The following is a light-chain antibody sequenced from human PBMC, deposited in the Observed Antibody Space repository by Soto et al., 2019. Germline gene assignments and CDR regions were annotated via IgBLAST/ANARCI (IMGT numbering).Light chain of an antibody. V-gene: IGKV3-15*01. J-gene: IGKJ1*01. CDR3: QHYNNWPPWT. Sequence: EIVMTQSPGTLSVSPGERATLSCRASQSVRSNIAWYQQKPGQVPRLLIYGASTRATGIPARFSGSGSGTEFTLTISSLQSEDFAVYYCQHYNNWPPWTFGQGTKVEIK. CDR1: QSVRSN. CDR2: GAS.